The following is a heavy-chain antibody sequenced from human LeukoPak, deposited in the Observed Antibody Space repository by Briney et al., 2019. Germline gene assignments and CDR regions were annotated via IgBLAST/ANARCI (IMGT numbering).Heavy chain of an antibody. D-gene: IGHD1-26*01. CDR2: IRSKAYGGTT. J-gene: IGHJ4*02. CDR1: GFTFGDYA. Sequence: PGGSLRLSCTASGFTFGDYAMSWFRQAPGKGLEWVGFIRSKAYGGTTEYAASVKGRYTISRDDSKSIAYLQMNSLRDEDTALYYCAKDQRWESPHYLDSWGQGTLVTVSS. V-gene: IGHV3-49*03. CDR3: AKDQRWESPHYLDS.